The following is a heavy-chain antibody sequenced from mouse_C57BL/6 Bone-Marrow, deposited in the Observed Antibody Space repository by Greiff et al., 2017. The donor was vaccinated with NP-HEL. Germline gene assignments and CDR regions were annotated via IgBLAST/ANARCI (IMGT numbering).Heavy chain of an antibody. CDR1: GYTFTSYW. D-gene: IGHD1-1*01. CDR3: ARSHLRSWFAY. CDR2: INPSSGYT. V-gene: IGHV1-7*01. Sequence: QVHVKQSGAELAKPGASVKLSCKASGYTFTSYWMHWVKQRPGQGLEWIGYINPSSGYTKYNQKFKDKATLTADKSSSTAYMQLSSLTYEDSAVYYCARSHLRSWFAYWGQGTLVTVSA. J-gene: IGHJ3*01.